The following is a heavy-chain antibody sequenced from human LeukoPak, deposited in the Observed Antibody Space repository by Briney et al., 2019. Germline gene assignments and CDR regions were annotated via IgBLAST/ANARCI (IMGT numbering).Heavy chain of an antibody. Sequence: ASVKVSCKASGYTFTGYDMHWVRQAPGQGLEWMGWINPNSGGTNYAQKFQGRVTMTRDTSISTAYMELSRLRSDDTAVYYCARGAEYSSSWYLDYFDYWGQGTPVTVSS. D-gene: IGHD6-13*01. V-gene: IGHV1-2*02. CDR2: INPNSGGT. CDR3: ARGAEYSSSWYLDYFDY. J-gene: IGHJ4*02. CDR1: GYTFTGYD.